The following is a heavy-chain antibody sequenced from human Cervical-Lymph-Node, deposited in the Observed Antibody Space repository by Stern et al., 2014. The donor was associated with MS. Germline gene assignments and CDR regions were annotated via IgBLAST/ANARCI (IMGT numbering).Heavy chain of an antibody. D-gene: IGHD6-6*01. Sequence: VQLQESGPGLVRPSETLSLTCTVSGDAMSSRSYYWTWIRQHPEKGLEWIGDIYYGGNNSYNPSLRGRATISVDTSQNQFFLRLTSVTAADTAVYYCAREMYSSSYYGLDVWGQGATVTVSS. J-gene: IGHJ6*02. CDR2: IYYGGNN. V-gene: IGHV4-31*02. CDR1: GDAMSSRSYY. CDR3: AREMYSSSYYGLDV.